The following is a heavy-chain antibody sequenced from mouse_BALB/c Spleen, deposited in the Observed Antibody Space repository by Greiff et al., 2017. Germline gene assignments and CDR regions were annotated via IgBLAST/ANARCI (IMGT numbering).Heavy chain of an antibody. CDR3: KGYDYDYAMDY. J-gene: IGHJ4*01. V-gene: IGHV1-15*01. CDR1: GYTFTDYE. D-gene: IGHD2-4*01. CDR2: IDPETGGT. Sequence: QVQLQQSGAELVRPGASVTLSCKASGYTFTDYEMHWVKHTPVHGLEWIGAIDPETGGTAYNQKFKGKATLTADKSSSTAYMELRSLTSEDSAVYYCKGYDYDYAMDYWGQGTAVTVSS.